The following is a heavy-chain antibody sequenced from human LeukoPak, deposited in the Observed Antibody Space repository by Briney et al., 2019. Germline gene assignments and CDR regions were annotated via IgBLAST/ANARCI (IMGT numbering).Heavy chain of an antibody. CDR1: GFTFNDYA. CDR2: INWNGGTI. J-gene: IGHJ4*02. Sequence: PGRSLRLSCAASGFTFNDYAMSWVCQSPGKGLEWVSGINWNGGTIGYADSVKGRFTISRDNAKNSLYLQMRSLRAEDTALYYCARDGGSYGDYKQPDYWGQGTLVTVSS. CDR3: ARDGGSYGDYKQPDY. D-gene: IGHD4-17*01. V-gene: IGHV3-20*04.